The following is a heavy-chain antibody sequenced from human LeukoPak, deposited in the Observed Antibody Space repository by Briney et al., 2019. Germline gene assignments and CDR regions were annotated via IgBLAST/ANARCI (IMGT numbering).Heavy chain of an antibody. D-gene: IGHD2-2*02. CDR1: GGTFSSYA. CDR2: IIPIFGTA. J-gene: IGHJ4*02. Sequence: GASVKVSCKASGGTFSSYAISWERQAPGQGLEWMGGIIPIFGTANYAQKFQGRVTITTDESTSTAYMELSSLRTEDTAVYYCARDNWGDCSSTSCYTYFDYWGQGTLVTVSS. V-gene: IGHV1-69*05. CDR3: ARDNWGDCSSTSCYTYFDY.